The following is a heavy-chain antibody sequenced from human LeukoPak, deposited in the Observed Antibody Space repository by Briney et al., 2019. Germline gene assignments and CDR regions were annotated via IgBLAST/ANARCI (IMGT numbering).Heavy chain of an antibody. CDR3: ARVISYYYYYTDV. CDR1: GFTFSSYS. J-gene: IGHJ6*03. Sequence: GGSLRLSCAASGFTFSSYSMNWVRQAPGKGLEWVSYISSSSSTIYYADSVRGRFTISRDNAKNSLYLQMNSLRAEDTAVYYCARVISYYYYYTDVWGKGTTVTVSS. CDR2: ISSSSSTI. V-gene: IGHV3-48*01.